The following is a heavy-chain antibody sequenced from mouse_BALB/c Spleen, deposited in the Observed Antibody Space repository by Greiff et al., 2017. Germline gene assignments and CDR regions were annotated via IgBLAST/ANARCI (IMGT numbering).Heavy chain of an antibody. V-gene: IGHV2-9*02. D-gene: IGHD2-1*01. CDR1: GFSLTSYG. J-gene: IGHJ3*01. CDR2: IWAGGST. CDR3: ARENGNYGFAY. Sequence: VKLQESGPGLVAPSQSLSITCTVSGFSLTSYGVHWVRQPPGKGLEWLGVIWAGGSTNYNSALMSRLSISKDNSKSQVSLKMNSLQTDDTAMYYCARENGNYGFAYWGQGTLVTVSA.